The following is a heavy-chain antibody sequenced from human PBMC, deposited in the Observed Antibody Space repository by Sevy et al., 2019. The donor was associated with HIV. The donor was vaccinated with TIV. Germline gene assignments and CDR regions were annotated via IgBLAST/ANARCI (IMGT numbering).Heavy chain of an antibody. V-gene: IGHV3-7*03. Sequence: GGSLRLSCAASGFTFSIYWMTWVRQAPGKGLEWVANIKQDGSEKYYVDSVKGRFTISRDNAKNSLYLQMNSLRAEDTAVYYCAKEEGYSSGWYGDYYYYYGMDVWGQGTTVTVSS. CDR2: IKQDGSEK. CDR1: GFTFSIYW. J-gene: IGHJ6*02. CDR3: AKEEGYSSGWYGDYYYYYGMDV. D-gene: IGHD6-19*01.